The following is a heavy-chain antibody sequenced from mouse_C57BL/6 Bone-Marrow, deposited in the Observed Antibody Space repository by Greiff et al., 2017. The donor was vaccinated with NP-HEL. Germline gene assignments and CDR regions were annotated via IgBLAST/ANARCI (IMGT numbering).Heavy chain of an antibody. V-gene: IGHV1-78*01. CDR1: GYTFTDHT. CDR2: IYPRDGST. CDR3: ARGGVTRWYFDV. D-gene: IGHD2-2*01. J-gene: IGHJ1*03. Sequence: VQRVESDAELVKPGATVKISCKVSGYTFTDHTIHWMKQRPEQGLEWIGYIYPRDGSTKYNEKFKGKATLTADKSSSTAYMQLNSLTSEDSAVYCCARGGVTRWYFDVWGTGTTVTVSS.